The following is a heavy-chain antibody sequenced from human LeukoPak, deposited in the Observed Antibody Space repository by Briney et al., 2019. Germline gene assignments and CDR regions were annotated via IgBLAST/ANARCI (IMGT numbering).Heavy chain of an antibody. CDR3: TTELWFGAQGYYYYGMDA. CDR1: GFTFSNAW. D-gene: IGHD3-10*01. Sequence: GGSLRLSCAASGFTFSNAWMNWVRQAPGKGLECVGRIKSKTDGGTIDYAASVKDRFTISRDDSKNTLYLQMNSLETEDTAVYYCTTELWFGAQGYYYYGMDAWGQGTTVTVSS. CDR2: IKSKTDGGTI. V-gene: IGHV3-15*01. J-gene: IGHJ6*02.